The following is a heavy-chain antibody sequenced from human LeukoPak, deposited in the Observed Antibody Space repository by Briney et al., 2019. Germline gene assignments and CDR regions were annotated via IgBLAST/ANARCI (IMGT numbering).Heavy chain of an antibody. V-gene: IGHV3-73*01. CDR1: GFTFSGSA. J-gene: IGHJ4*02. CDR2: IRSKANSYAT. CDR3: TRHLPGYSSSWYHFDY. D-gene: IGHD6-13*01. Sequence: GGSLKLSCAASGFTFSGSAMHWVRQASGKGLEWVGRIRSKANSYATAYAASVKGRFTISRGDSKNTAYLQMNSLKTEDTAVYYCTRHLPGYSSSWYHFDYWGQGTLVTVSS.